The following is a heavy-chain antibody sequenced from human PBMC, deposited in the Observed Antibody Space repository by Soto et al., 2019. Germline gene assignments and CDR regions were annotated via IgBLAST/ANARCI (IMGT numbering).Heavy chain of an antibody. CDR3: ARDQVGATGDY. J-gene: IGHJ4*02. Sequence: GASVKVSCKASGCTFTSYGISWVRQAPGQGLEWMGWISAYNDNKNYAQKLQGRVTKTTDTSASTASMELRSLRSDDTAVYFCARDQVGATGDYWGQGTLVTVSS. V-gene: IGHV1-18*01. CDR1: GCTFTSYG. D-gene: IGHD1-26*01. CDR2: ISAYNDNK.